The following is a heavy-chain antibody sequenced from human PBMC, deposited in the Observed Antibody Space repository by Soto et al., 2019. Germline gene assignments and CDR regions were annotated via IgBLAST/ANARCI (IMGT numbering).Heavy chain of an antibody. CDR3: VTDYGSGSYYMGMDV. J-gene: IGHJ6*02. CDR2: ISRSGIYL. Sequence: GGSLRLSCAASGFTFSDYTMNWVRQAPGKGLEWVSSISRSGIYLYNVDSVKGRFTISRDNSKNTLYLQMNSLRAEDTAVYYCVTDYGSGSYYMGMDVWGQGTTVTVSS. D-gene: IGHD3-10*01. V-gene: IGHV3-21*01. CDR1: GFTFSDYT.